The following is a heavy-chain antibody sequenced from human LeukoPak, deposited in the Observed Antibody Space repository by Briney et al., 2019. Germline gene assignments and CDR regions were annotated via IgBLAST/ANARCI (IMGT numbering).Heavy chain of an antibody. V-gene: IGHV3-43*02. CDR3: AKDVAHLGCMDV. J-gene: IGHJ6*02. CDR2: ISGDGDNT. CDR1: GFTFDDYA. D-gene: IGHD3-10*01. Sequence: GGSLRLSCAASGFTFDDYAMHWVRQAPGKGLEWVSFISGDGDNTYYADSVKGRFTISRDNRKNSLYLQMNSLRTADTALYYCAKDVAHLGCMDVWGQGTTVTVSS.